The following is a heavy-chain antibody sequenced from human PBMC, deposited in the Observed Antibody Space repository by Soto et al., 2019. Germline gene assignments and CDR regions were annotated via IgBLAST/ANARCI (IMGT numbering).Heavy chain of an antibody. CDR3: ASSRDRFYHAFDV. J-gene: IGHJ3*01. CDR1: GYSFFDYW. D-gene: IGHD3-16*02. CDR2: IYPEDSDA. Sequence: GAEVQKPGESLRISCKGFGYSFFDYWIGWVRQMPGKGLEWMAIIYPEDSDARYSPSFEGQGTISADKSVTTAYLVWSTLKASDTAVYYCASSRDRFYHAFDVWGQGTMVTVSP. V-gene: IGHV5-51*01.